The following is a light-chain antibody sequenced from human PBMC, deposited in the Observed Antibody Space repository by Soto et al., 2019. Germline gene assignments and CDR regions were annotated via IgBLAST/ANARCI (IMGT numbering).Light chain of an antibody. CDR3: FSYAGNSIWL. J-gene: IGLJ2*01. CDR1: RSDVGSYNS. V-gene: IGLV2-23*02. CDR2: EVT. Sequence: QSVLTQPASVSGSPGQSITISCTGTRSDVGSYNSIAWYQQHPGKAPRVVIFEVTKRPSGISDRFSGSKSGYTASLTISGLKAEDEADYFCFSYAGNSIWLFGGGTKVTVL.